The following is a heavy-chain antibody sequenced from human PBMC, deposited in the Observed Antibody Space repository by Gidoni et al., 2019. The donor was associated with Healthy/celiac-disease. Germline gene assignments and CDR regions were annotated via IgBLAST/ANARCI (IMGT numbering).Heavy chain of an antibody. J-gene: IGHJ6*02. CDR3: ARGRVVVAATTLFYYYYGMDV. CDR1: GGSFSGNY. D-gene: IGHD2-15*01. CDR2: INHSGST. Sequence: QVQLQQWGAGLLKPSETLSLTCAVYGGSFSGNYWSRIRQPPGKGLEWIGEINHSGSTNYNPSLKSRVTISVDTSKNQFSLKLSSVTAADTAVYYCARGRVVVAATTLFYYYYGMDVWGQGTTVTVSS. V-gene: IGHV4-34*01.